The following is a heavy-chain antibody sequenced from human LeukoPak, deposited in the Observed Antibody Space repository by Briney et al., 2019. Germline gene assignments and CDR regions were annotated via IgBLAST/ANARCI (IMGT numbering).Heavy chain of an antibody. J-gene: IGHJ3*02. D-gene: IGHD3-22*01. CDR2: ISYDGSNK. Sequence: GGSLRLSCAVSGFTFSSYGMHWVRQAPGKGLEWVAVISYDGSNKYYADSVKGRFTISRGNSKNTLYLQMNSLRAEDTAVYYCAKGLFTMIVVAYDAFDIWGQGTMVTVSS. CDR3: AKGLFTMIVVAYDAFDI. V-gene: IGHV3-30*18. CDR1: GFTFSSYG.